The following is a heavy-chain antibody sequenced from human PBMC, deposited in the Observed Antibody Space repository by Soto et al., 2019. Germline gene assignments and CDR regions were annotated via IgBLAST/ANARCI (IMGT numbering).Heavy chain of an antibody. D-gene: IGHD2-15*01. CDR1: SDSISSSNW. CDR3: ARGDCSAGSCYSVAGPEFFQH. J-gene: IGHJ1*01. V-gene: IGHV4-4*02. Sequence: QVQLQESGPGLVKPSGTLCVTCAVSSDSISSSNWWSWVRQPPGKGLEWIGEIYHSGSTNYNPSLKSRVTISVDKSKNQFSLNLSSVIAADTAVYYCARGDCSAGSCYSVAGPEFFQHCGQGTLVTVSS. CDR2: IYHSGST.